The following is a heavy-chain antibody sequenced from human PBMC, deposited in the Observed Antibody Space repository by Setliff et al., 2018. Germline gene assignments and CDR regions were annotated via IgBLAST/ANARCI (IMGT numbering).Heavy chain of an antibody. CDR3: ARGSLSGTTYPSDY. CDR2: ISSNSNYI. Sequence: PGGSLRLSCVASGFNLHVYTMEWVRQAPGKGLDWVSSISSNSNYIYTADSLKGRLTVSRDNAKNPLYLQLDSLTADDTAVYYCARGSLSGTTYPSDYWGQGTLVTVSS. J-gene: IGHJ4*02. D-gene: IGHD1-7*01. V-gene: IGHV3-21*01. CDR1: GFNLHVYT.